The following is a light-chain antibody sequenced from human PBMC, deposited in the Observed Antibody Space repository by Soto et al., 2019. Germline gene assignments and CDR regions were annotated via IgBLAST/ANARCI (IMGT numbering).Light chain of an antibody. CDR3: QQYNSYPYT. CDR2: KAS. CDR1: QSISSW. Sequence: DIQMTQSPSTLSASVGDRVTITCRASQSISSWLAWYQQKPGKAPKILIYKASSLESGVPSRFSGSGSGTEFTLTISSLQPYDFATYYCQQYNSYPYTFGQGTKLEIK. V-gene: IGKV1-5*03. J-gene: IGKJ2*01.